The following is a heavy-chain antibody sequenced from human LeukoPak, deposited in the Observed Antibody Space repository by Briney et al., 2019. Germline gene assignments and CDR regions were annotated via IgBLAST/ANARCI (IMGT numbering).Heavy chain of an antibody. CDR1: GGSVSSGGYS. CDR3: ARDRPKYYYGSGSSSTRGTLFDY. CDR2: IYYSGST. J-gene: IGHJ4*02. V-gene: IGHV4-30-4*07. Sequence: SETLSLTCAVSGGSVSSGGYSWSWIRQPPGKGLEWIGYIYYSGSTYYNPSLKSRVTISVDTSKNQFSLKLNSVTAADRAVYYCARDRPKYYYGSGSSSTRGTLFDYWGQGTLVTVSS. D-gene: IGHD3-10*01.